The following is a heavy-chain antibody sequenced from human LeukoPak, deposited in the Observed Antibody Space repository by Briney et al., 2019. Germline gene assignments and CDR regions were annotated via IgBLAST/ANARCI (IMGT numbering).Heavy chain of an antibody. CDR2: IIPILGIA. J-gene: IGHJ4*02. CDR1: GGTFSSYA. Sequence: VASVKVSCKASGGTFSSYAISWVRQAPGQGLEWMGRIIPILGIANYAQKFQGRVTITADKSTSTAYMELSSLRSEDTAVYYCARDVPDNHYDILTGSYDYWGQGTLVTVSS. D-gene: IGHD3-9*01. CDR3: ARDVPDNHYDILTGSYDY. V-gene: IGHV1-69*04.